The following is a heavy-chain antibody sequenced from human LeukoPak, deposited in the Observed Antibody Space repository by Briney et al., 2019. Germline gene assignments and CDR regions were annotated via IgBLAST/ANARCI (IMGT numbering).Heavy chain of an antibody. D-gene: IGHD3-22*01. CDR3: AKDMGYDSSGYYGY. CDR1: GFTFDDYA. J-gene: IGHJ4*02. CDR2: ISWNSGSR. V-gene: IGHV3-9*01. Sequence: GGSLRLSCAASGFTFDDYAMPWVRQAPGKGLEWVSGISWNSGSRGYADSVKGRFTISRDNAKNSLYLQMNSLRAEDTALYYCAKDMGYDSSGYYGYWGQGTLVTVSS.